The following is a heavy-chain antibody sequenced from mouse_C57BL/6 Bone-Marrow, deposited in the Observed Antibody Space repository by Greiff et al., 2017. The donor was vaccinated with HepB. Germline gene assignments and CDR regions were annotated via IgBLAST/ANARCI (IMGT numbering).Heavy chain of an antibody. V-gene: IGHV2-2*01. CDR3: ARTGPYYGNPYWYFDV. Sequence: VQLQQSGPGLVQPSQSLSITCTVSGFSLTSYGVHWVRQSPGKGLEWLGVIWSGGSTDYNAAFISRLSISKDNSKSQVFFKMNSLQADDTAIYYCARTGPYYGNPYWYFDVWGTGTTVTVSS. CDR1: GFSLTSYG. J-gene: IGHJ1*03. CDR2: IWSGGST. D-gene: IGHD2-1*01.